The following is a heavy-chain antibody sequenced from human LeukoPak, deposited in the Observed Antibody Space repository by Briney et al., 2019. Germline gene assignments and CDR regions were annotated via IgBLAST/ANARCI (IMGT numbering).Heavy chain of an antibody. CDR3: ARDLPYGSSSTWFDP. CDR2: ISEDGSTK. D-gene: IGHD6-13*01. CDR1: GLTFSSYA. V-gene: IGHV3-30*04. Sequence: GRSLRLSCAASGLTFSSYAMHWVRQAPGKGLEWVAIISEDGSTKYYADSVKGRFTIFRDNSKNTLYLQMNSLRAEDMAIYYCARDLPYGSSSTWFDPWGQGTLVTVSS. J-gene: IGHJ5*02.